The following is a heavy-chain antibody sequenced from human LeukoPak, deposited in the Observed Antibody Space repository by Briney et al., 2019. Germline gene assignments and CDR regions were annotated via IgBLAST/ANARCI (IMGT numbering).Heavy chain of an antibody. CDR3: ARVRASEYSYGSPVYFDY. V-gene: IGHV4-30-2*01. D-gene: IGHD5-18*01. Sequence: SETLSLTCAISGGSISSGGYSWSWIRQPPGKGLEWIGYIYHSGSTYYTPSLKSRVTISVDRAKNQFPLKLSSVTAADTAVYYCARVRASEYSYGSPVYFDYWGQGTLVTVSS. CDR2: IYHSGST. J-gene: IGHJ4*02. CDR1: GGSISSGGYS.